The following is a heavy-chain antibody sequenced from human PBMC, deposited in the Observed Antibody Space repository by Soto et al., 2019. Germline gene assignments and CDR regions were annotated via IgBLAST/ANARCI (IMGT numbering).Heavy chain of an antibody. D-gene: IGHD6-19*01. V-gene: IGHV4-59*12. Sequence: PSETLSLTCTVSGGSISSYYWSWIRQPPGKGLEWIGYIYYSGSTNYNPSLKSRVTISVDTSKNQFSLKLSSVTAADTAVYYCARVRSSGWSRGGWFDPWGQGTLVTVSS. CDR1: GGSISSYY. CDR3: ARVRSSGWSRGGWFDP. CDR2: IYYSGST. J-gene: IGHJ5*02.